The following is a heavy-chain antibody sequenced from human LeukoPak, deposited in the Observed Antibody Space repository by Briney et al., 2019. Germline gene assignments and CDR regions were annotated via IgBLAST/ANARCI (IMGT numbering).Heavy chain of an antibody. CDR1: GYTFTGYY. CDR3: ARVPLRQYYYGMDV. Sequence: ASVKVSCKASGYTFTGYYMHWVRQAPGQGLEWMGWINPNSGGTNYAQKFQGWVTMTRDTSISTAYMELSRLRSDDTAVYYCARVPLRQYYYGMDVWGQGTTVTVSS. V-gene: IGHV1-2*04. CDR2: INPNSGGT. D-gene: IGHD4-17*01. J-gene: IGHJ6*02.